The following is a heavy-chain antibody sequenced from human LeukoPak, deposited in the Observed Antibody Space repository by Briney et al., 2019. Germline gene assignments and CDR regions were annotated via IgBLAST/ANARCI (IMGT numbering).Heavy chain of an antibody. V-gene: IGHV4-59*01. CDR2: IYYSGST. CDR1: GGSISSYY. Sequence: SETLSLTCTVSGGSISSYYWRWIRQPPGKGLEWIGYIYYSGSTNYTPSLKSRVTISVETSKNQFSLKLSSVTAADTAVYYCARPNYGDYGSDAFDIWGQGTMVTVSS. J-gene: IGHJ3*02. CDR3: ARPNYGDYGSDAFDI. D-gene: IGHD4-17*01.